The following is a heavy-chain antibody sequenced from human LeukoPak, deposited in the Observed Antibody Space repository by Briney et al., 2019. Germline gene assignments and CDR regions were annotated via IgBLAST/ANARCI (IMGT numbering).Heavy chain of an antibody. CDR1: GFTFSSYA. D-gene: IGHD2-21*02. CDR3: AKCGAGGDHPDY. V-gene: IGHV3-23*01. CDR2: ISGSGGST. J-gene: IGHJ4*02. Sequence: GGSLRLSCAASGFTFSSYAMSWVRQAPGKGLEWVSAISGSGGSTYYADSVKGRLTISRDNSKNTLYLQMNSLRAEDTAVYYCAKCGAGGDHPDYWGQGTLVTVSS.